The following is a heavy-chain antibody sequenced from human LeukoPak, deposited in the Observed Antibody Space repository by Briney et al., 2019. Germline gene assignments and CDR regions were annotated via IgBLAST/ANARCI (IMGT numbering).Heavy chain of an antibody. V-gene: IGHV4-59*08. D-gene: IGHD3-22*01. CDR2: IYYSGST. CDR3: ARSLHLDYYDSSGYFDY. J-gene: IGHJ4*02. Sequence: SETLSLTCTVSGVSISSYYWSWIRQPPGKGLEWIGYIYYSGSTNYNPSLKSRVTISVDTSKTQSSLKLSSVTAADTAVYYCARSLHLDYYDSSGYFDYWGQGTLVTVSS. CDR1: GVSISSYY.